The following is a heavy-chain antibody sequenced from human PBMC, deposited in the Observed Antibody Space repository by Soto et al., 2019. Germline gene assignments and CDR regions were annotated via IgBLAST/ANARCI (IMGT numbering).Heavy chain of an antibody. CDR1: GGTFSSYA. CDR2: IIPIFGTA. J-gene: IGHJ4*02. CDR3: ARGGPTYYYDSSGYYYLVY. Sequence: GASVKVSCKASGGTFSSYAISWVRQAPGQGLERMGGIIPIFGTANYAQMFQGRVTITADESTSTAYMELSSLRSEDTAVYYCARGGPTYYYDSSGYYYLVYWGQGTLVTVSS. D-gene: IGHD3-22*01. V-gene: IGHV1-69*13.